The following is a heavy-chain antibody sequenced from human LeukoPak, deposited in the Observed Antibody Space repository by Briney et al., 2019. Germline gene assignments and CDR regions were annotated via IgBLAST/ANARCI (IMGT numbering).Heavy chain of an antibody. CDR3: ARDRSSSRMGFSPAFDI. Sequence: ASVKVSCKASGYSFTGFYIHWVRQAPGQGLEWMGWINPNSGGTDYAQKFQGRVTMTRDTSISTVILELSRLRSDDTAVYYCARDRSSSRMGFSPAFDIWGQGTMVTVSS. CDR2: INPNSGGT. V-gene: IGHV1-2*02. D-gene: IGHD2-2*01. CDR1: GYSFTGFY. J-gene: IGHJ3*02.